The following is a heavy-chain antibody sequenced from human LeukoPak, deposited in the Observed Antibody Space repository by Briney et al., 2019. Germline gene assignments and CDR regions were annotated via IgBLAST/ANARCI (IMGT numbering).Heavy chain of an antibody. V-gene: IGHV4-4*07. CDR1: GGSISGYF. Sequence: SETLSLTCTVSGGSISGYFWSWIRQPAGKGLEWIGHIYTSGSTNYNPSLKSRVTTSVDTPKNQFSLKLSSVTAADTAVYYCARDGGTYTAPLDYWGQGNLVTVSS. D-gene: IGHD3-16*01. CDR2: IYTSGST. CDR3: ARDGGTYTAPLDY. J-gene: IGHJ4*02.